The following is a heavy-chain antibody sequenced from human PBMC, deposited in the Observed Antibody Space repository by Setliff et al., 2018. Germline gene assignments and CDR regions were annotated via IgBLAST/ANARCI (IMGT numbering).Heavy chain of an antibody. Sequence: SETLSLTCAVSGYSISSGFSWVWIRQPPGKGMEWIGSVYYSGYTYYNPSLQSRVTISVDMSKNQFSMKLTSVTAADTAVYYCARVDFTMIQGVLGLWGQGTLVTVSS. CDR1: GYSISSGFS. V-gene: IGHV4-38-2*01. CDR3: ARVDFTMIQGVLGL. J-gene: IGHJ1*01. CDR2: VYYSGYT. D-gene: IGHD3-10*01.